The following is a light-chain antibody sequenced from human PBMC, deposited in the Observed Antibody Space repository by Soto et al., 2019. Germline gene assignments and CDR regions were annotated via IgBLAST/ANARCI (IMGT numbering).Light chain of an antibody. CDR1: QSVSSN. J-gene: IGKJ5*01. CDR2: GAS. Sequence: EIVMTQSPATLSVSPGERATLSCRASQSVSSNLAWYQQKPGQAPRLLIYGASTRATGIPARFXGSGXGTXXXXXXXXLQSEDFAVYYCQQYNNWITFGQGTRLEIK. V-gene: IGKV3-15*01. CDR3: QQYNNWIT.